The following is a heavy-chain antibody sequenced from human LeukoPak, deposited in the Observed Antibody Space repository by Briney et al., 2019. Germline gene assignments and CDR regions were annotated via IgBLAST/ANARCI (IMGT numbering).Heavy chain of an antibody. J-gene: IGHJ4*02. D-gene: IGHD1-7*01. CDR3: ARDLSGITN. CDR1: GFTFSSYA. V-gene: IGHV3-30-3*01. CDR2: ISYDGSNK. Sequence: GGSLRLSCAASGFTFSSYAMHWVRQAPGKGLEWVAVISYDGSNKYYADSVKGRFTISRDNSKNTLYLQMNSLRAEDTAVYYCARDLSGITNWGQGTLVTVSS.